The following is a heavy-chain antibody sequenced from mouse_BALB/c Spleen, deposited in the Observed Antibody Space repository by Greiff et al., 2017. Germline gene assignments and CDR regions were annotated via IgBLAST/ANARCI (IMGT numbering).Heavy chain of an antibody. CDR1: GYSITSGYS. D-gene: IGHD3-3*01. Sequence: EVQVVESGPDLVKPSQSLSLTCTVTGYSITSGYSWYWIRQFPGNKLEWMGYIHYSGSTNYNPSLKSRISITRDTSKNQFFLQLNSVTTEDTATYYCAREGDHFFAYWGQGTLVTVSA. J-gene: IGHJ3*01. CDR3: AREGDHFFAY. CDR2: IHYSGST. V-gene: IGHV3-1*02.